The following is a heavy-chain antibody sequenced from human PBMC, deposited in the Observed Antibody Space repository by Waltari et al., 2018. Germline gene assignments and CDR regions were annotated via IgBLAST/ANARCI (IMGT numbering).Heavy chain of an antibody. V-gene: IGHV4-59*01. CDR2: IYYSGST. D-gene: IGHD2-8*02. CDR3: ARAKRVVYAERYDAFDI. J-gene: IGHJ3*02. Sequence: QVQLQESGPGLVKPSETLSLTCTVSGGSISSYYWSWIRQPPGKGLEWIGYIYYSGSTNYNPSLKSRGTISVDTAKNQFSLKLSSVTAADTAVYYCARAKRVVYAERYDAFDIWGQGTMVTVSS. CDR1: GGSISSYY.